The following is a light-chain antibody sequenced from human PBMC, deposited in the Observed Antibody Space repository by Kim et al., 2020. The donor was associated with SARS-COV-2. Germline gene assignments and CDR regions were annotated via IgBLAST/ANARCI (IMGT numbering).Light chain of an antibody. J-gene: IGLJ2*01. Sequence: ALGQTVRITGQGDNRRSYYASWYQQKPGQAPVLVIYGKNNRPSGIPDRFSGSSSGNTASLTITGAQAEDEADYYCNSRDSSGNHLVFGGGTQLTVL. CDR1: NRRSYY. CDR3: NSRDSSGNHLV. CDR2: GKN. V-gene: IGLV3-19*01.